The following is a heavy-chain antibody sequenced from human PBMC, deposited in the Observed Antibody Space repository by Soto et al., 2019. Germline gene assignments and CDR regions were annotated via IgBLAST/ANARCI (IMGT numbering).Heavy chain of an antibody. J-gene: IGHJ5*02. CDR2: ISDRGDI. CDR1: GISITSSY. CDR3: ARGRHWFGP. V-gene: IGHV4-59*08. Sequence: QVQLQESGPGLVKPSETLSLTCTVSGISITSSYWNWFRQSPGKGLEWIGQISDRGDINDNPPLESRVAISTDTSKNQVSLTLTAVNAADTAVYFCARGRHWFGPWGQGTLVTVSS.